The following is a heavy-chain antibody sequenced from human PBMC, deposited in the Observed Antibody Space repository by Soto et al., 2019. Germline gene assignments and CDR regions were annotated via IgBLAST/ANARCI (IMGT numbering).Heavy chain of an antibody. V-gene: IGHV1-69*12. J-gene: IGHJ6*02. Sequence: QVQLVQSGAEVKKPGSSVKVSCKASGGTFSTSAISWVRQAPGQGLEWVGGIMPVFATPDYAQKFQGRVTITADDSTTTAYLELTSLRTDDTAVYYCARDTDRQQLGGNYYYILDVWGQGTAITVSS. D-gene: IGHD3-3*02. CDR1: GGTFSTSA. CDR3: ARDTDRQQLGGNYYYILDV. CDR2: IMPVFATP.